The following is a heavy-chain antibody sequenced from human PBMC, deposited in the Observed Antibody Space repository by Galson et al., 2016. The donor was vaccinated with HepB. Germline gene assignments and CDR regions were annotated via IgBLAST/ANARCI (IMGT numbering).Heavy chain of an antibody. Sequence: SLRLSCAASGFTFDDSAMHWVRQTPGKGLEWVSGIYYNSDRIGYADSVRGRFTISRDNARNSLYLQMNSLEPEDSALYYCVRDMAPGGAAVWGQGTTVTVSS. D-gene: IGHD3-16*01. CDR2: IYYNSDRI. J-gene: IGHJ6*02. CDR3: VRDMAPGGAAV. CDR1: GFTFDDSA. V-gene: IGHV3-9*01.